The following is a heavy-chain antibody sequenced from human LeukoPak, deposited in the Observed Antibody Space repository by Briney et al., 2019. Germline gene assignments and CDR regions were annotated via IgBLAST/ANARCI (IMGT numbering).Heavy chain of an antibody. CDR3: ARGVAYDYGDY. V-gene: IGHV3-30*04. D-gene: IGHD3-16*01. J-gene: IGHJ4*02. CDR1: GFTFSSYE. CDR2: ISYDGSNK. Sequence: SGGSLRLSCAASGFTFSSYEMNWVRQAPGKGLEWVAVISYDGSNKYYADSVKGRFTISRDNSKNTLYLQMNSLRAEDTAVYYCARGVAYDYGDYWGQGTLVTVSS.